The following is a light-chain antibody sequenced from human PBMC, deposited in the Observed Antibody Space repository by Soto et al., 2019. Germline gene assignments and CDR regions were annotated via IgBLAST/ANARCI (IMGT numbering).Light chain of an antibody. Sequence: QSVLTQPPSVSGAPGQRVTISCTGSSSNIAAGFDVHWYQQLPGTAPKLLIYANINRPSGVPDRFSASKSGASASLVITGLQAEDEADYYCQSHDSSLSGWVFGGGTKVTVL. CDR3: QSHDSSLSGWV. CDR1: SSNIAAGFD. CDR2: ANI. V-gene: IGLV1-40*01. J-gene: IGLJ3*02.